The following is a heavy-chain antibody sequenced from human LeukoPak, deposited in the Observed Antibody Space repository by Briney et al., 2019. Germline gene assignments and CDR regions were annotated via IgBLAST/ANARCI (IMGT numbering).Heavy chain of an antibody. CDR1: GGSISSSSYY. CDR2: IYYSGST. J-gene: IGHJ5*02. Sequence: SETLSLTCTVSGGSISSSSYYWGWIRQPPGKGLEWIGSIYYSGSTYYNPSLKSRVTISVDTSKNQFSLKLSSVTAADTAVYYCARVMDKYYDSSGYYYFPWGQGTLVTVSS. CDR3: ARVMDKYYDSSGYYYFP. V-gene: IGHV4-39*07. D-gene: IGHD3-22*01.